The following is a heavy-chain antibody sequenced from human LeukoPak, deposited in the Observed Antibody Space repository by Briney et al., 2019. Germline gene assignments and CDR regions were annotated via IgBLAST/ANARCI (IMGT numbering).Heavy chain of an antibody. CDR3: ARDGANGSGSYYNPIDY. V-gene: IGHV1-46*01. CDR2: INPSGGST. Sequence: ASVKVSCKASGGTFSSYAISWVRQAPGQGLEWMGIINPSGGSTSYAQKFQGRVTMTRDTSTSTVYMELSSLRSEDTAVYYCARDGANGSGSYYNPIDYWGQGTLVTVSS. D-gene: IGHD3-10*01. CDR1: GGTFSSYA. J-gene: IGHJ4*02.